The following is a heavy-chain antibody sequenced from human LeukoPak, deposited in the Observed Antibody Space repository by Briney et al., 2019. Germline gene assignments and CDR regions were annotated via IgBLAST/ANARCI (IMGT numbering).Heavy chain of an antibody. Sequence: GGSLRLSCAASGFMFDDYTMHWVRQAPGKGLEWVSLINWDGGSTYYAGSVKGRFTISRDNSKNSLYLQMNSLRAEDTSVYYCARVKMRPGTRRTTGGVEDYWGQGTLVTVSS. D-gene: IGHD1-1*01. V-gene: IGHV3-43*01. CDR2: INWDGGST. J-gene: IGHJ4*02. CDR1: GFMFDDYT. CDR3: ARVKMRPGTRRTTGGVEDY.